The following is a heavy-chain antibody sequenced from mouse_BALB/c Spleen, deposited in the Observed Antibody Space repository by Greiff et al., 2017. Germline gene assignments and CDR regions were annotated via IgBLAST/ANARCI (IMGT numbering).Heavy chain of an antibody. D-gene: IGHD5-1*01. J-gene: IGHJ4*01. CDR1: GYSITSDYA. CDR2: ISYSGST. Sequence: EVQLQESGPGLVKPSQSLSLTCTVTGYSITSDYAWNWIRPFPGNKLEWMGYISYSGSTSYNPSLKSRISITRDTSKNQFFLQLNSVTTEDTATYYCASSTYYYAMDYWGQGTSVTVSS. CDR3: ASSTYYYAMDY. V-gene: IGHV3-2*02.